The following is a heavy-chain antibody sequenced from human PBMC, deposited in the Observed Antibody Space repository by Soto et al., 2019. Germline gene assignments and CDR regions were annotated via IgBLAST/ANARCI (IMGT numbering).Heavy chain of an antibody. D-gene: IGHD3-22*01. Sequence: ASVKVSCKASGYTFTTHAMHWVRQAPGQSLEWMGWINGGTGQTKHSRRFQGRVNITRDTSASTAYMELSSLRSDDTAMFYCASGRYDASGYFDYWGQGTLVTVSS. CDR1: GYTFTTHA. V-gene: IGHV1-3*01. CDR3: ASGRYDASGYFDY. CDR2: INGGTGQT. J-gene: IGHJ4*02.